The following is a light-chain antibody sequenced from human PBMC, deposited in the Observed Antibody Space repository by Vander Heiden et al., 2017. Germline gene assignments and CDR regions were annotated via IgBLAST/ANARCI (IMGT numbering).Light chain of an antibody. V-gene: IGLV3-25*03. CDR3: QSADSSGTYVV. CDR1: ALPKQY. CDR2: KDS. Sequence: SSALPQPPSVSVSPGRTARITCSGDALPKQYAYWYQQKPGQAPVLVIYKDSERPSGIPERFSGSSSGTTVTLTISGVQAEDEADYYCQSADSSGTYVVFGGGTKLTVL. J-gene: IGLJ2*01.